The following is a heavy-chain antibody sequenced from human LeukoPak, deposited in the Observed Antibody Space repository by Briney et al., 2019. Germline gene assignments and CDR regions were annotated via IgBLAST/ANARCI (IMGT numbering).Heavy chain of an antibody. J-gene: IGHJ4*02. CDR3: ARLRSSSWYTVDY. V-gene: IGHV5-51*01. CDR1: GYTFPYYL. Sequence: ESLKISCEGSGYTFPYYLIAWVRQMPGKGLEWMGIIYPDDSDTRYSPSFQGLVTISADKSITTAYLQWSSLKASDTAMYYCARLRSSSWYTVDYWGQGTLVTVSS. CDR2: IYPDDSDT. D-gene: IGHD6-13*01.